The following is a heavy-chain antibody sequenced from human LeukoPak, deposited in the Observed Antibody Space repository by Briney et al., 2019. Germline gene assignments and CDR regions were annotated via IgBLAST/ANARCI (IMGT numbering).Heavy chain of an antibody. CDR3: ARANCTSCCRDRFGF. V-gene: IGHV3-20*04. J-gene: IGHJ4*02. CDR1: GVTLEDYG. Sequence: PRGSLRLSCAASGVTLEDYGMSWVPQAPGKGLECVSGINGNGGSTGYADSVKGRFTISRDNAKNSLYLQMNSLRAEDTALYYCARANCTSCCRDRFGFWDQGTLVAVSS. CDR2: INGNGGST. D-gene: IGHD2-2*01.